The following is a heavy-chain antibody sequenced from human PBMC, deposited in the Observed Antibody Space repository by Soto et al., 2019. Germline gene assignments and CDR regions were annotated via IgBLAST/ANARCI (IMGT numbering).Heavy chain of an antibody. CDR2: IYYSGST. D-gene: IGHD3-9*01. J-gene: IGHJ6*02. Sequence: SETLSLTCTVSGGSISSYYWSWIRQPPGKGLEWIGYIYYSGSTNYNPSLKSRVTISVDTSKSQFSLKLSSVTAADTAVYYCARDWGYYDILTGFYYYYGMDVWGQGTTVTVSS. CDR3: ARDWGYYDILTGFYYYYGMDV. V-gene: IGHV4-59*01. CDR1: GGSISSYY.